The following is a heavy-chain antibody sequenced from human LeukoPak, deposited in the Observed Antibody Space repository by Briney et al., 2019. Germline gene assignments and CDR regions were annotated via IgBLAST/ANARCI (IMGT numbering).Heavy chain of an antibody. V-gene: IGHV4-34*01. CDR3: ARQLGWTMVRGEFDY. D-gene: IGHD3-10*01. Sequence: PSETLSLTCAVYGGSFSGYYWSWIRQPPGKGLEWIGEINHSGSNNYNPSLKSRVTISVDTSKNQFPLKLSSVTAADTAVYYCARQLGWTMVRGEFDYWGQGTLVTVSS. J-gene: IGHJ4*02. CDR2: INHSGSN. CDR1: GGSFSGYY.